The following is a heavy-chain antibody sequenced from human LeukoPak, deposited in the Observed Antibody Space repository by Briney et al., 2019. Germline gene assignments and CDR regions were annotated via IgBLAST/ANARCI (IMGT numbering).Heavy chain of an antibody. CDR3: ARYHSGYDDY. J-gene: IGHJ4*02. V-gene: IGHV4-4*07. Sequence: SETLSLTCTVSGGSISGYYWSWIRQPAGKGLEWIGRIYTSGYTNSNPSLKSRVTMSVDTSKNQFSLKLSSVTAADTALYYCARYHSGYDDYWGQGTLVTVSS. CDR2: IYTSGYT. D-gene: IGHD5-12*01. CDR1: GGSISGYY.